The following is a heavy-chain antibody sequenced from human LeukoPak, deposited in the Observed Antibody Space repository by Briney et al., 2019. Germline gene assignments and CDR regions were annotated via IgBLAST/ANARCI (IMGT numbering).Heavy chain of an antibody. Sequence: ASVKVSCKASGYTFTGYYMHWVRQAPGQGLEWMGWINPNSGGTNYAQKFQGRVTMTRDTSISTAYMELSRLRSDDTAVYYCAMLYYYDSSGYGTPFDYWGQGTLVTASS. CDR2: INPNSGGT. J-gene: IGHJ4*02. V-gene: IGHV1-2*02. CDR1: GYTFTGYY. D-gene: IGHD3-22*01. CDR3: AMLYYYDSSGYGTPFDY.